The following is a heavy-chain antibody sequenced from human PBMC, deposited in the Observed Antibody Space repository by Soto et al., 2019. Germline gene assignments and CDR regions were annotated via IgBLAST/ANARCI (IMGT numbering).Heavy chain of an antibody. CDR1: GGSIGSTSYY. Sequence: SETLSLTCTVSGGSIGSTSYYWGWIRQPPGKGLEWIGSIYYSGSTYYNPSLKSRVTISVDKSKNQISLKLTSVTAADTSVYYCVRHAQWIIRAYWGQGSLVTVS. D-gene: IGHD5-12*01. CDR3: VRHAQWIIRAY. V-gene: IGHV4-39*01. J-gene: IGHJ4*02. CDR2: IYYSGST.